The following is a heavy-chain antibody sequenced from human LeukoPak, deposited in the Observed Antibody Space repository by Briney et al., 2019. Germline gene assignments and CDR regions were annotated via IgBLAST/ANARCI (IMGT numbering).Heavy chain of an antibody. CDR3: ARDTKAHYYDSSGYRTWYFDY. D-gene: IGHD3-22*01. CDR1: GGSISSYY. Sequence: PSETLSLTCTVSGGSISSYYWSWIRQPAGKGLEWIGRIYTSGSTNYNPSLKSRVTMSVDTSKNQFSLKLSSVTAADTAVYYCARDTKAHYYDSSGYRTWYFDYWGQGSLATVSS. V-gene: IGHV4-4*07. CDR2: IYTSGST. J-gene: IGHJ4*02.